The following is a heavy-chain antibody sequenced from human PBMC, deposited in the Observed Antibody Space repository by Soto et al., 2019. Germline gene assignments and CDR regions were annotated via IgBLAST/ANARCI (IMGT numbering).Heavy chain of an antibody. CDR2: ISSSSSTI. D-gene: IGHD1-26*01. CDR1: GFTFSSYS. Sequence: LRLSFAASGFTFSSYSMNWVRQAPGKGLEWVSYISSSSSTIYYADSVKGRFTISRDNAKNSLYLQMNSLRDEDTAVYYCARDRRAVGATTDYYYYGMDVWGQGTTVTVSS. V-gene: IGHV3-48*02. CDR3: ARDRRAVGATTDYYYYGMDV. J-gene: IGHJ6*02.